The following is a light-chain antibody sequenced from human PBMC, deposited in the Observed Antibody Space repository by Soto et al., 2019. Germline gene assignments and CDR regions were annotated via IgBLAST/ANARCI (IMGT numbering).Light chain of an antibody. CDR1: QGISNY. CDR3: QKYNNAPRT. CDR2: AAS. J-gene: IGKJ1*01. Sequence: DIQMTQSPSSLSASVGDTVTIXCRASQGISNYLAWYQQKPGQVPNLLIYAASTLQSGVPSRFSGSGSGTDFTLTISSLRPEDVATYYCQKYNNAPRTFGQGTKVEI. V-gene: IGKV1-27*01.